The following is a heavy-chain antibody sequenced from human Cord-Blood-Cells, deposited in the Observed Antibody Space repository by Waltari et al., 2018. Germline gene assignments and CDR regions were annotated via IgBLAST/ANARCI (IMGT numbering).Heavy chain of an antibody. CDR2: FDPEDGGT. V-gene: IGHV1-24*01. CDR3: ATASLGYDLWSGYYTGAVDI. J-gene: IGHJ3*02. Sequence: QVQLVQSGAEVKKPGASVKVSCKVSGYTLTELSMHWVRQAPGKGLEWMGGFDPEDGGTIYGRKVQGRDTMTEDTSTDTAYMELSSLRSDDTAVYCCATASLGYDLWSGYYTGAVDIWGQGTMVTVSS. D-gene: IGHD3-3*01. CDR1: GYTLTELS.